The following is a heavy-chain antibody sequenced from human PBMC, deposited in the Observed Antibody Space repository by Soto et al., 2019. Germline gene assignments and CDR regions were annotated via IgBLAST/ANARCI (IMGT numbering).Heavy chain of an antibody. CDR2: ISSSSSTI. CDR3: AKEREAGWYYFDF. CDR1: GFTFSSYS. V-gene: IGHV3-48*01. Sequence: GGSLRLSCAASGFTFSSYSMNWVRQAPGKGLEWVSYISSSSSTIYYADSVKGRFTISRDNAKNSLYLQMNSLRVEDTAIYYCAKEREAGWYYFDFWGQGILVTVSS. D-gene: IGHD6-19*01. J-gene: IGHJ4*02.